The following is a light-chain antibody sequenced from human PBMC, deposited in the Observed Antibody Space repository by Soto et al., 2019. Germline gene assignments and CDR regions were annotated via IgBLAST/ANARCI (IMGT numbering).Light chain of an antibody. CDR3: QQRHNWPIT. CDR2: DAS. V-gene: IGKV3-11*01. J-gene: IGKJ5*01. Sequence: EKVLTQSPCTLSLSPGERATLPCRASQSVSSYLAWYQQKPGQAPRLLIYDASNRATGIPARFSGSGSGTDFTLTISGLEPADLGVYYCQQRHNWPITFGQGTRLEIK. CDR1: QSVSSY.